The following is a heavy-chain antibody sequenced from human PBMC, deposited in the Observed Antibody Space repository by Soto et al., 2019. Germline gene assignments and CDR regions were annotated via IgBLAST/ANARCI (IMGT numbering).Heavy chain of an antibody. D-gene: IGHD3-10*01. Sequence: QVQLVQSGDEVKKPGASVKVSCKATGYTFTRHGITWVGQAPGQGLEWMGWISIHNGGTNYAPKLQDRVTLTTDISTSTAYMEMRSLTSDDTAVYYCARDISYGTGTSYGYWGQGTLVTVSS. V-gene: IGHV1-18*01. CDR3: ARDISYGTGTSYGY. CDR1: GYTFTRHG. J-gene: IGHJ4*02. CDR2: ISIHNGGT.